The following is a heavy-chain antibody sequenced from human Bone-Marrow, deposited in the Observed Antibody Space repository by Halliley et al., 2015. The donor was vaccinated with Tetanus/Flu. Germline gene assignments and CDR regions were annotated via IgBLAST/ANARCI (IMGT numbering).Heavy chain of an antibody. Sequence: IGYISDTGFTHYNRALAGRANIELDTSRNQFSLKMTSVTAADTAMYYCARQGGARWQRNRALHLWGQGALVTVSS. J-gene: IGHJ5*02. D-gene: IGHD1-1*01. CDR3: ARQGGARWQRNRALHL. CDR2: ISDTGFT. V-gene: IGHV4-59*08.